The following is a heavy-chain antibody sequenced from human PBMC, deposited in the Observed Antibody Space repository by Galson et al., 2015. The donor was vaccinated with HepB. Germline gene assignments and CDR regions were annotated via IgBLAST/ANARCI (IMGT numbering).Heavy chain of an antibody. CDR3: ARVLRYSFYMDV. V-gene: IGHV4-39*01. CDR2: IYYSGST. Sequence: ETLSLTCTVSGCSISNSNYYWGWIRQPPGKGLEWIGNIYYSGSTSYNPSLKSRVTMSVDTSKNQFSLKLSSVTAADTTVYYCARVLRYSFYMDVWGKGTTVTVSS. CDR1: GCSISNSNYY. J-gene: IGHJ6*03. D-gene: IGHD2-15*01.